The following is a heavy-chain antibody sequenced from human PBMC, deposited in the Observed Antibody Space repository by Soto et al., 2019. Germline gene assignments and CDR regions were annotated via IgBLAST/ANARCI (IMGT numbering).Heavy chain of an antibody. CDR3: ASGPLSKYYGDYDFFLDY. V-gene: IGHV4-34*01. Sequence: QVQLQQWGAGLLKPSETLSLTCAVYDGSFSGYYWSWIRQPPGKGLEWIGEINHSGSTNYNPSLKSRVTISVDTSKNQFSLKLSSVTAADTAVYYCASGPLSKYYGDYDFFLDYWGQGTLVTVSS. J-gene: IGHJ4*02. CDR1: DGSFSGYY. D-gene: IGHD4-17*01. CDR2: INHSGST.